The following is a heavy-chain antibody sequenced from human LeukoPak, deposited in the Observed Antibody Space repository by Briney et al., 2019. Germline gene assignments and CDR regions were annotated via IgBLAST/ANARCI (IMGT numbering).Heavy chain of an antibody. CDR3: ARVGSGDSYYFDY. J-gene: IGHJ4*02. D-gene: IGHD4-17*01. CDR2: IIPIFGTA. V-gene: IGHV1-69*13. CDR1: GGTFSSYA. Sequence: SVKVSCKASGGTFSSYAISWGRQAPGQGLEWMGGIIPIFGTANYAQKFQGRVTITADESTSTAYMELSSPRSEDTAVYYCARVGSGDSYYFDYWGQGTLVTVSS.